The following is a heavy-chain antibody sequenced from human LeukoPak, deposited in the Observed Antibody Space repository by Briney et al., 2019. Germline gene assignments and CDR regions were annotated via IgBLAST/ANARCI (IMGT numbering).Heavy chain of an antibody. D-gene: IGHD2-2*01. J-gene: IGHJ4*02. CDR3: ARGYCSSTSCYDFDY. Sequence: SETLSLTCTVSGYSISSYYWSWIRQPPGKGLEWIGYIYYSGSTNYNPSLKSRVTISVDTSKNQFSLKLSSVTAADTAVYYCARGYCSSTSCYDFDYWGQGTLVTVSS. CDR2: IYYSGST. V-gene: IGHV4-59*01. CDR1: GYSISSYY.